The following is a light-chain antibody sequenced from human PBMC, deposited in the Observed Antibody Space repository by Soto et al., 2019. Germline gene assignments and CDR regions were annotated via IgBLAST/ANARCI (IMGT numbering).Light chain of an antibody. J-gene: IGKJ4*01. Sequence: AIQLTQSPSSLSASVGDRVTITCRASQGISSALAWYQQKPGKAPKLLIYDASSLESGVPSRFSGSGSGTDFTLTIRSMQTEDFANYYCQQFNNYLLTFGGGTKVDIK. CDR1: QGISSA. V-gene: IGKV1D-13*01. CDR2: DAS. CDR3: QQFNNYLLT.